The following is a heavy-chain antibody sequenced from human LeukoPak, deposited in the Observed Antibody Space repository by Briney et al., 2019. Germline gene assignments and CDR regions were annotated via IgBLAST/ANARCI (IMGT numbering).Heavy chain of an antibody. CDR2: IYPGDSDT. CDR1: GYYFTSYW. D-gene: IGHD6-19*01. V-gene: IGHV5-51*01. J-gene: IGHJ4*02. CDR3: ARHGLGQWLVRGVDY. Sequence: GESLKISCKGSGYYFTSYWIGWVRQVPGKGLEWMGIIYPGDSDTRYSPSFQGQVTISADKSISTAYLQWSSLKASDTAMYYCARHGLGQWLVRGVDYWGQGTLVTVSS.